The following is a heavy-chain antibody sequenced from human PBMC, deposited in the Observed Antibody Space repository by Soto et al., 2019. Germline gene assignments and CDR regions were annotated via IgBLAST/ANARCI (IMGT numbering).Heavy chain of an antibody. D-gene: IGHD3-10*01. CDR3: ARDYPMAIDY. V-gene: IGHV1-46*01. Sequence: ASVKVSCKASGYTFTSYYMHWVRQAPGQGLEWMGIINPSGRSTSYAQKFQGRVTMTRDTSTSTVYMEMSSLRSEDTAVYYCARDYPMAIDYWGQGTLVTVSS. J-gene: IGHJ4*02. CDR1: GYTFTSYY. CDR2: INPSGRST.